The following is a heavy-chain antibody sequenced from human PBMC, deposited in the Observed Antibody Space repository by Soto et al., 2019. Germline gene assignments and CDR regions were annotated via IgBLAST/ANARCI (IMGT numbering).Heavy chain of an antibody. Sequence: QVQLQQWGAGLLKPSETLSLTCAVYGGSFSGYYWSWIRQPPGKGLEWIGEINHSGSTNYNPSLKRRVTISVDTSKNQFSLKLSSVTAADTAVYYCARAQDGDYYFDYWGQGTLVTVSS. V-gene: IGHV4-34*01. CDR1: GGSFSGYY. CDR3: ARAQDGDYYFDY. CDR2: INHSGST. D-gene: IGHD4-17*01. J-gene: IGHJ4*02.